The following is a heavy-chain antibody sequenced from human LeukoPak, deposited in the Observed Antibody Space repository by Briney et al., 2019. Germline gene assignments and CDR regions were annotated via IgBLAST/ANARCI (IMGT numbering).Heavy chain of an antibody. CDR2: ISADNGNT. CDR3: ARDPSSIAARPATPDY. D-gene: IGHD6-6*01. CDR1: GYTFTSYG. V-gene: IGHV1-18*01. Sequence: ASVKVSCKASGYTFTSYGINWVRQAPGQGLEWMGWISADNGNTNHAQKFQGRVTMTTDTSTSTAYMELRSLRSDDTAVYYCARDPSSIAARPATPDYWGQGTLVTVSS. J-gene: IGHJ4*02.